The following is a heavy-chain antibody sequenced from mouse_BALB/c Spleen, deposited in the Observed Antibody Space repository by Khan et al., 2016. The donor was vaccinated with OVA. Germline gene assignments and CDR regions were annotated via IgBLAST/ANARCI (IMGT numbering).Heavy chain of an antibody. Sequence: QVQLKESGPGLLQPSQSLSITCTVSGFSLTTYGVHWVRQSPGKGLEWLGLIWSAGNTDYHAAFISRLSISKDNSKSQVFFKMNSLQADDTAIYYCANNSYMYCFTYWGQGTLVTVSA. CDR3: ANNSYMYCFTY. J-gene: IGHJ3*01. V-gene: IGHV2-4-1*01. D-gene: IGHD2-12*01. CDR1: GFSLTTYG. CDR2: IWSAGNT.